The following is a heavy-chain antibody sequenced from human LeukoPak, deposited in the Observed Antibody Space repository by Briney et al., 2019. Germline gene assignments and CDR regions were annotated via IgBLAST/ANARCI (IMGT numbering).Heavy chain of an antibody. D-gene: IGHD5-12*01. Sequence: GGSLRLSCAASGFTFSSYGMHWVRQAPGRGLEWVAVIWYDGSNKYYADSVKGRFTISRDNSKNTLYLQMNSLRAEDTAVYYCAKSPAEGGATISYFDYWGQGTLVTVSS. CDR1: GFTFSSYG. V-gene: IGHV3-33*06. J-gene: IGHJ4*02. CDR3: AKSPAEGGATISYFDY. CDR2: IWYDGSNK.